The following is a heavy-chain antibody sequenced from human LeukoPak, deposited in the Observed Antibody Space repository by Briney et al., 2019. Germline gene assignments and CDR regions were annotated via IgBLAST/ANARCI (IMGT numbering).Heavy chain of an antibody. J-gene: IGHJ4*02. D-gene: IGHD2-2*01. CDR1: GFTFSNAW. Sequence: GGSLRLSCAASGFTFSNAWMSWVRQAPGKGLEWVGRIKSKTDGGTTDYAAPVKVRFTISRDDSKKTLYMQMNSLKTEDTAVYYCTTGLYCSSTSCRSPADYWGQGTLVTVSS. V-gene: IGHV3-15*01. CDR3: TTGLYCSSTSCRSPADY. CDR2: IKSKTDGGTT.